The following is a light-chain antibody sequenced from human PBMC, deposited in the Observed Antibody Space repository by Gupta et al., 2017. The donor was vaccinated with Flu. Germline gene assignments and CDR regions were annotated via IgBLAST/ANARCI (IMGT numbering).Light chain of an antibody. Sequence: EIVMTPSSATLSVSPGERVTLSCRASQCVSSNLAWYQQKPGQDPRLLIYGASTRATGIPARFSGSGSSTEFTLPISSLQSADFAVYYCQQYNNWPPPLTFGGGTKVEIK. CDR3: QQYNNWPPPLT. CDR1: QCVSSN. V-gene: IGKV3D-15*01. J-gene: IGKJ4*01. CDR2: GAS.